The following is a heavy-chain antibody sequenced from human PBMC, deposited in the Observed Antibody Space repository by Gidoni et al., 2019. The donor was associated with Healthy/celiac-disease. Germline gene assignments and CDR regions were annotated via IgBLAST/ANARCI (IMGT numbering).Heavy chain of an antibody. Sequence: QVQLVQSGAEVKKPGASVKVSCKASGYTFTSYAMHWVRQAPGQRLEWMGWINAGNGNTKYSQKFQGRVTITRDTSASTAYMELSSLRSEDTAVYYCARSNAITMVRGGRGFGQFDYWGQGTLVTVSS. CDR3: ARSNAITMVRGGRGFGQFDY. J-gene: IGHJ4*02. CDR2: INAGNGNT. D-gene: IGHD3-10*01. CDR1: GYTFTSYA. V-gene: IGHV1-3*01.